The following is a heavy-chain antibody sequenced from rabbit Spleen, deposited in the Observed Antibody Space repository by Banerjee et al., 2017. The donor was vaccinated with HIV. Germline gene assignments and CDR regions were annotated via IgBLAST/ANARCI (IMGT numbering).Heavy chain of an antibody. V-gene: IGHV1S45*01. Sequence: QEQLVESGGGLVRPEGSLKLYCKASGFSFSNKAVMCWVRQAPGKGLEWIACINAVTAKAVYASWAKGRFTLSKTSSTTVTLQMTSLTAADTATYFCARKYNAYDYLALWGQGTLVTVS. CDR3: ARKYNAYDYLAL. CDR2: INAVTAKA. D-gene: IGHD2-1*01. J-gene: IGHJ4*01. CDR1: GFSFSNKAV.